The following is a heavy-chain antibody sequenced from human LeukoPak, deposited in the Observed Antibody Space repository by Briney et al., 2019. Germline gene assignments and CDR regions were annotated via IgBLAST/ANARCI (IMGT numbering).Heavy chain of an antibody. D-gene: IGHD2-15*01. CDR2: ISSSSTYI. CDR1: GFTFSSYS. CDR3: ARNEEWWSPFDY. V-gene: IGHV3-21*01. Sequence: GGSLRLSCAASGFTFSSYSMNWVRQAPGKGLEWVSSISSSSTYIYYADSVKGRFTISRDNAKNSLYLQMNSLRAEDTAVYYCARNEEWWSPFDYWGQGTLVTVSS. J-gene: IGHJ4*02.